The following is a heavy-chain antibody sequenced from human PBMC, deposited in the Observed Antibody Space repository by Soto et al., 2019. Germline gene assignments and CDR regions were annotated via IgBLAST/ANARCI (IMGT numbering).Heavy chain of an antibody. Sequence: QVQLQESGPGLLKPSETLTLTCTVTRGSVSSQTHFWTWIRQPPGKGLEWIGYKYYSGISNYNPYLQSLVTISVDTSKNQFSLRLTSVTAADTAVYYCVREDMSGTYYFDAWGQGALVTVSS. V-gene: IGHV4-61*01. CDR3: VREDMSGTYYFDA. J-gene: IGHJ4*02. CDR1: RGSVSSQTHF. D-gene: IGHD1-26*01. CDR2: KYYSGIS.